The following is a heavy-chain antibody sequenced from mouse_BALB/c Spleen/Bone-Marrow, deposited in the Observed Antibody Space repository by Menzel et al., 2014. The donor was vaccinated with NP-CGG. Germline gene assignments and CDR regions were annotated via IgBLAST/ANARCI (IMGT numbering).Heavy chain of an antibody. V-gene: IGHV5-12-1*01. CDR1: GFAFSSYD. Sequence: EVMLVESGGGLVKPGGSLKLSCAASGFAFSSYDMSWVRQTPEKRLEWVAYISNGGGSTYYPDTVKGQFTISRDNAKNTLYLQMSSLKSEDTAMYYCTRHELGLFDYWGQGTTLTVSS. CDR3: TRHELGLFDY. J-gene: IGHJ2*01. D-gene: IGHD4-1*01. CDR2: ISNGGGST.